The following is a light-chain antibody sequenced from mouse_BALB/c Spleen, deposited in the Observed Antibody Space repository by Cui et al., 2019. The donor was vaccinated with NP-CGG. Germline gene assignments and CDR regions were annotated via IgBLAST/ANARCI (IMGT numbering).Light chain of an antibody. J-gene: IGLJ1*01. Sequence: QAVVTQQSAVTTSPGETVTLTCRSSTGAVTTTNNANWVQQKPDHLFTGLIGGTNNRAPGVPARFSGSLIGDKAALTITGAQTEDDAIYFCALWYSNHWVFGGGTKLTVL. CDR3: ALWYSNHWV. CDR2: GTN. V-gene: IGLV1*01. CDR1: TGAVTTTNN.